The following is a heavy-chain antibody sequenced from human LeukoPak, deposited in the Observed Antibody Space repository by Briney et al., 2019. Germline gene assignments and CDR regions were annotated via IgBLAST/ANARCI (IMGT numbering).Heavy chain of an antibody. CDR3: ASDQYYDFSNYYYYYGMDV. CDR1: GYTFTGFY. V-gene: IGHV1-2*02. CDR2: INPNSGGT. J-gene: IGHJ6*02. Sequence: GASVKVSCKPSGYTFTGFYMHWVRQAPGQGLEWMGWINPNSGGTNYAQKFQGRVTMTRDTSISTACMELSRLRSDDTAVYYCASDQYYDFSNYYYYYGMDVWGQGTTVTVSS. D-gene: IGHD3-3*01.